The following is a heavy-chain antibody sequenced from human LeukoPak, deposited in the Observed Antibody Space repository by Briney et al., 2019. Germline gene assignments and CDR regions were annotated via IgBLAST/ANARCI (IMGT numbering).Heavy chain of an antibody. V-gene: IGHV1-8*01. J-gene: IGHJ5*02. Sequence: GASVKVSCKASGYTFTSYDINWVRQATGQGLEWMGWMNPNSGNTGYAQKFQGRVTMTRNTSISTAYMELSSLRSEDTAVYYCARGRENSNWFDPWGQGTLVTVYS. CDR3: ARGRENSNWFDP. CDR2: MNPNSGNT. CDR1: GYTFTSYD. D-gene: IGHD2/OR15-2a*01.